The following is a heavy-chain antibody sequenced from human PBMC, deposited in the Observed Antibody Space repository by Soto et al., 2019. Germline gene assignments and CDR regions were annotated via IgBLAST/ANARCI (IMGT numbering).Heavy chain of an antibody. D-gene: IGHD3-22*01. J-gene: IGHJ2*01. CDR1: GGSISSGDYY. CDR2: IYYSGST. CDR3: AREYYYDSSGYYWYFDL. Sequence: QVQLQESGPGLVKPSQTLSLTCTVSGGSISSGDYYWSWIRQPPGKGLEWIGYIYYSGSTYYNPSLKSRVTISGDTSKNQFSLKLSSVTAADTAVYYWAREYYYDSSGYYWYFDLWGRGTLVTVSS. V-gene: IGHV4-30-4*01.